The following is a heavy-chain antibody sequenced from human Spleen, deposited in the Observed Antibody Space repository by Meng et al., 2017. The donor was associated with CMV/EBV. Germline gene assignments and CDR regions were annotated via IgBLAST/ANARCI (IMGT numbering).Heavy chain of an antibody. CDR1: GFTFSYYY. Sequence: GGSLRLSCAASGFTFSYYYMSGVRQAPGKGLEWVGFIRNKANGGTTDYAAPVKGRFTISRDDSKNTLYLQMNSLKTEDTAVYYCTTGLRFLEWLLSYYFDYWGQGTLVTVSS. J-gene: IGHJ4*02. CDR3: TTGLRFLEWLLSYYFDY. D-gene: IGHD3-3*01. V-gene: IGHV3-15*01. CDR2: IRNKANGGTT.